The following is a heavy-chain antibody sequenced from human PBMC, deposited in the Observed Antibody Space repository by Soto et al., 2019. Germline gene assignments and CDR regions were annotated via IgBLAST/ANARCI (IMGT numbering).Heavy chain of an antibody. CDR3: ARDSMVRGVRIPHSHCFDP. Sequence: ASVNVSCKASGYTCSCYGLPWVRQAPGQGLEWMGWISAYNGNTNYAQKLQGRVTMTTDTSTSTAYMELRSLRSDDTAVYYCARDSMVRGVRIPHSHCFDPWGQGTLVTVSS. CDR1: GYTCSCYG. D-gene: IGHD3-10*01. J-gene: IGHJ5*02. V-gene: IGHV1-18*01. CDR2: ISAYNGNT.